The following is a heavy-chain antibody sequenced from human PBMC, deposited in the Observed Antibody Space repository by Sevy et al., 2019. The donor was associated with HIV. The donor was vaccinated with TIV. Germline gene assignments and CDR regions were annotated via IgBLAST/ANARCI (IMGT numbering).Heavy chain of an antibody. V-gene: IGHV4-39*01. D-gene: IGHD6-13*01. CDR1: GGSISSSSYY. J-gene: IGHJ5*02. CDR3: ARYIAAVGNNWFDP. CDR2: IHYSGST. Sequence: SETLSLTCTVSGGSISSSSYYWGWIRQPPGKGLDWIGGIHYSGSTNYNPSLKSRVTLSVDTSKNQFFLRLSSVTAADTAVYYCARYIAAVGNNWFDPWGQATLVTVSS.